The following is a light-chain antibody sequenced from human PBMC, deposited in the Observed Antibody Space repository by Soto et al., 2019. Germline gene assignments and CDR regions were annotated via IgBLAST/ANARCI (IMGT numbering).Light chain of an antibody. Sequence: EIFLTQSPDTLSLSPGERATLTCRASQSVTNYIAWYQQRPGQAPRLLIYDASNRATGVPARFSGSRSGTDFTLTISSLQSEDFAVYYCQQYNNWPWTFGQGTKVDI. J-gene: IGKJ1*01. CDR3: QQYNNWPWT. CDR2: DAS. CDR1: QSVTNY. V-gene: IGKV3-11*01.